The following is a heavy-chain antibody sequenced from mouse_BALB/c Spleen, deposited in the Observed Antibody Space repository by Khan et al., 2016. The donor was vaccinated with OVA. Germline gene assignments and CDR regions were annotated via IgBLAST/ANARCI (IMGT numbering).Heavy chain of an antibody. Sequence: QIQLVQSGPELKKPGETVRISSKASGYTFTTAGIQWVQKMPGKGLKWIGWINTHSGVPKYAEDFKGRFAFSLETSASTAYLQITNLKNEDTATYFCARGGAAYYRNDGGAMDYWGQGTSVTVSS. D-gene: IGHD2-14*01. V-gene: IGHV9-4*02. CDR1: GYTFTTAG. J-gene: IGHJ4*01. CDR2: INTHSGVP. CDR3: ARGGAAYYRNDGGAMDY.